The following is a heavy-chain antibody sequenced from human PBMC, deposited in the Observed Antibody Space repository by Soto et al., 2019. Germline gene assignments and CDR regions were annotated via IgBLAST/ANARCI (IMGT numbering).Heavy chain of an antibody. J-gene: IGHJ3*02. V-gene: IGHV1-18*01. CDR2: ISAYSGNT. CDR1: GYTFTSYG. D-gene: IGHD3-3*01. CDR3: ASPARNYDFWSGYSFDI. Sequence: ASVKVSCKASGYTFTSYGISWVRQAPGQGLEWMGWISAYSGNTNYAQKLQGRVTMTTDTSTSTAYMELRSLRSDDTSFYYCASPARNYDFWSGYSFDIWGQGTMVTVSS.